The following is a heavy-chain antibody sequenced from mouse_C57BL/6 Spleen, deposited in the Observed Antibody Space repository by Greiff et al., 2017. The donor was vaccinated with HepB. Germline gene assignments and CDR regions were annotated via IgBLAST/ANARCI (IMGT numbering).Heavy chain of an antibody. CDR3: ARAYYGSSYGYFDV. CDR2: ISYDGSN. V-gene: IGHV3-6*01. CDR1: GYYITSGYY. D-gene: IGHD1-1*01. J-gene: IGHJ1*03. Sequence: VQLKESGPGLVKPSQSLSLTCSVTGYYITSGYYWNWIRQFPGNKLEWMGYISYDGSNNYNPSLKNRISITRDTSKNQFFLKLNSVTTEDTATYYCARAYYGSSYGYFDVWGTGTTVTVSS.